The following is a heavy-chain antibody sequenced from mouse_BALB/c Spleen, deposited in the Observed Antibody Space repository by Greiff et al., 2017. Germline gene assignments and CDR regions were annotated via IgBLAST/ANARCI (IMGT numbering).Heavy chain of an antibody. CDR1: GFTFNTYA. D-gene: IGHD2-1*01. V-gene: IGHV10-1*02. CDR3: VRHAPGNYDAMDY. J-gene: IGHJ4*01. CDR2: IRSKSNNYAT. Sequence: EVMLVESGGGLVQPKGSLKLSCAASGFTFNTYAMNWVRQAPGKGLEWVARIRSKSNNYATYYADSVKDRFTISRDDSQSMLYLQMNNLKTEDTAMYYCVRHAPGNYDAMDYWGQGTSVTVSS.